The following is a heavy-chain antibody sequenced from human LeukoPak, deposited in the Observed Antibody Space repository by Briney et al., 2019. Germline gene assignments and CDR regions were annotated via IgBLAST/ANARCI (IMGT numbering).Heavy chain of an antibody. CDR1: GFTFSRYS. D-gene: IGHD1-1*01. CDR3: AREPGRVGAFDI. CDR2: VRDDGSSQ. J-gene: IGHJ3*02. Sequence: GGSLRLSCAASGFTFSRYSMNWVRQAPGKGLDWVAFVRDDGSSQKYADSVKGRFTISRDNSKNTLYLQMNSLRAEDTAVYYCAREPGRVGAFDIWGQGTMVTVSS. V-gene: IGHV3-30*02.